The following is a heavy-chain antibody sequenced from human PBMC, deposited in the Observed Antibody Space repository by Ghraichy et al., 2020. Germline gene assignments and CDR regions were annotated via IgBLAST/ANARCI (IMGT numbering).Heavy chain of an antibody. V-gene: IGHV4-31*03. CDR2: IYSNGGT. CDR3: ARLRWFQYYFDY. Sequence: LSLTCTVSGGSISSGSYHWGWIRQQPGKGLEWIGYIYSNGGTYYNPSLKSRVIMAVDTSKNQFSLKVTSVTAADTAVYYCARLRWFQYYFDYWGQGILVTVSS. D-gene: IGHD4-23*01. J-gene: IGHJ4*02. CDR1: GGSISSGSYH.